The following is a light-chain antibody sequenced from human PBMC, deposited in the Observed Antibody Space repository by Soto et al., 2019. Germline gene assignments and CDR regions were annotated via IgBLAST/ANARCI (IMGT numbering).Light chain of an antibody. Sequence: DIVMTQSPDSLAVSLGERATITCKSSQSVLYLAWYQQKPGQPPKLLIYWASTRESGVPDRFSGSGSGTDFTLTISSLQAEDVAVYYCQQYYSTPWTFGQGTRVEIK. V-gene: IGKV4-1*01. CDR2: WAS. J-gene: IGKJ1*01. CDR3: QQYYSTPWT. CDR1: QSVLY.